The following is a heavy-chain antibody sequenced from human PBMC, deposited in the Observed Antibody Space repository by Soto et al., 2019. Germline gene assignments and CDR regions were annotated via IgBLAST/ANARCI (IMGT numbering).Heavy chain of an antibody. Sequence: QLQLQESGSGLVKPSQTLSLTCAVSGGSISSGGYSWSWIRQPPGKGLEWIGYIYHSGSTYYNPSLKSRVTISVDRSKNQFSLKLSSVTAADTAVYYCAREARITGTKPIYYFDYWGQGTLVTVSS. V-gene: IGHV4-30-2*01. CDR1: GGSISSGGYS. D-gene: IGHD1-20*01. CDR3: AREARITGTKPIYYFDY. J-gene: IGHJ4*02. CDR2: IYHSGST.